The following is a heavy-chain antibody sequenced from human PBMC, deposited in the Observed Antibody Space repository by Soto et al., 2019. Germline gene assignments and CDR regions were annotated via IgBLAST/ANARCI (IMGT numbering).Heavy chain of an antibody. CDR2: ISYDGSNK. V-gene: IGHV3-30-3*01. J-gene: IGHJ4*02. Sequence: GGSLRLSCAASGFTFSSYAMHWVRQAPGKGLEWVAVISYDGSNKYYADSVKGRFTISRDNSKNTLYLQMHSLRAEDTAVYYCARDIYYDSSGYSVALDYWGQGTLVTVSS. CDR1: GFTFSSYA. D-gene: IGHD3-22*01. CDR3: ARDIYYDSSGYSVALDY.